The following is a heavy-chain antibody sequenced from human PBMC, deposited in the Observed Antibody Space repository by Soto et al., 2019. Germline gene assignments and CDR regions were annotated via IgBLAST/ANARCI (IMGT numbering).Heavy chain of an antibody. J-gene: IGHJ4*02. Sequence: EVQLVQSGGGLVQPGGPLRLSCVGSGFTFTDFYMNWVRQAPGKGLEWVANIRPDGTEANHVESVRGRFTTSRDNAKNSLFLHMNSLRADVTSLYYCAGWGGQDYNYWGQGILVTVSS. V-gene: IGHV3-7*03. CDR3: AGWGGQDYNY. CDR1: GFTFTDFY. D-gene: IGHD4-4*01. CDR2: IRPDGTEA.